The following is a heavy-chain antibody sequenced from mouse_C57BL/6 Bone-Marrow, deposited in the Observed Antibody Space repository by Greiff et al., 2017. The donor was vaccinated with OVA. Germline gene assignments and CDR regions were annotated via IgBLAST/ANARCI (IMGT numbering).Heavy chain of an antibody. CDR3: ARYDPNDYDEGAWFAY. CDR1: GYTFTSYW. D-gene: IGHD2-4*01. CDR2: IYPGSGST. V-gene: IGHV1-55*01. J-gene: IGHJ3*01. Sequence: QVQLQQPGAELVEPGASVKMSCKASGYTFTSYWITWVKQRPGQGLEWIGDIYPGSGSTNYNEKFTSKATLTVDTSSSTAYMQLSSLTSEDSAVYYCARYDPNDYDEGAWFAYWGQGTLVTVSA.